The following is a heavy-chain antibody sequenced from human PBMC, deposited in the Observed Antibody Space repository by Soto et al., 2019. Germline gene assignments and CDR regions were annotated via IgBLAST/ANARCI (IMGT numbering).Heavy chain of an antibody. CDR3: ASLGGYGAPLDY. J-gene: IGHJ4*02. D-gene: IGHD4-17*01. CDR2: IIPILGIA. CDR1: GGTFSSYT. Sequence: QVQLVQSGAEVKKPGSSVKVSCKASGGTFSSYTISWVRQAPGQGLEWMGRIIPILGIANYAQKFQGRVTITADKSTSAAYMELSSLRSEDTAVDYCASLGGYGAPLDYWGQGTLVTVSS. V-gene: IGHV1-69*02.